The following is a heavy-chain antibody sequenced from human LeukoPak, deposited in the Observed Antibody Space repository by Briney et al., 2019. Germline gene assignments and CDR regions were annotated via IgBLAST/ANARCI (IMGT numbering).Heavy chain of an antibody. D-gene: IGHD1-1*01. CDR3: ARVRRGTALSFDY. V-gene: IGHV4-59*01. Sequence: PSETLSLTCTVSGGSISSYYWSWLRQPPGKGLEWIGYIYYSGSTNYNPSLKSRVTISVDTSKNQFSLKLSSVTAADTAVYYCARVRRGTALSFDYWGQGTLVTVSS. CDR1: GGSISSYY. CDR2: IYYSGST. J-gene: IGHJ4*02.